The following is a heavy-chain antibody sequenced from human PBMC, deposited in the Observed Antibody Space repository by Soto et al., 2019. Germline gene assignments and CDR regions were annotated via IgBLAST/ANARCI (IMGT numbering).Heavy chain of an antibody. J-gene: IGHJ5*02. Sequence: GGSLRLSCAASGLNFKNYWMSWVRQAPGKGLEWVANIKKDGSEKYYVDSVKGRFIISRDNAKNSVYLQMNSLRADDTAVYYCVAPYCSTANCYAYDHWGQGTLVTVSS. CDR3: VAPYCSTANCYAYDH. CDR2: IKKDGSEK. V-gene: IGHV3-7*01. CDR1: GLNFKNYW. D-gene: IGHD2-2*01.